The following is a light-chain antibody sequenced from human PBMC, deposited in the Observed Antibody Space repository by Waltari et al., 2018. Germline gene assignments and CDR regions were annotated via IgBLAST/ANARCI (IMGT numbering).Light chain of an antibody. CDR1: QTISSY. CDR3: QQTYSTPRT. J-gene: IGKJ1*01. V-gene: IGKV1-39*01. CDR2: AAS. Sequence: DIQMTQSPSSLSASLGDRVSITCRTSQTISSYLNLYKQKPGKAPNLLIYAASSLQSGVPSRFSGSGSGTDFTLTISSLQSEDFATYYCQQTYSTPRTFGQGTKVEVK.